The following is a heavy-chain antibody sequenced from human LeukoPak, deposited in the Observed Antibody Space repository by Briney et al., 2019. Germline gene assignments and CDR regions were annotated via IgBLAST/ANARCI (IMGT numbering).Heavy chain of an antibody. V-gene: IGHV1-69*05. CDR1: GGTFSSYA. CDR3: ARESCSGGSCPYYYYGMDV. J-gene: IGHJ6*02. CDR2: IIPIFGTA. D-gene: IGHD2-15*01. Sequence: SVNVSCKASGGTFSSYAISWVRQAPGQGLEWMGGIIPIFGTANYAQTFQGRVTMTRDTSTSTVYMEMSSLRSEDTAVYYCARESCSGGSCPYYYYGMDVWGQGTTVTVSS.